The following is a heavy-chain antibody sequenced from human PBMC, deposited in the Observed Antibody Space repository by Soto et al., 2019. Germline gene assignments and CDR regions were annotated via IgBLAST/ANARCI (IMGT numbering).Heavy chain of an antibody. CDR2: INPDGSAT. D-gene: IGHD5-18*01. CDR3: GRGGSDSPMAPGY. J-gene: IGHJ4*02. Sequence: PGGSLRLSCAASGFTFSSYWMHWVRQAPGKGLVWVSRINPDGSATNYADSVKGRFTISRDNAKNTLYLQMNSLRVEDTAVFYCGRGGSDSPMAPGYWGQGTLVTV. CDR1: GFTFSSYW. V-gene: IGHV3-74*01.